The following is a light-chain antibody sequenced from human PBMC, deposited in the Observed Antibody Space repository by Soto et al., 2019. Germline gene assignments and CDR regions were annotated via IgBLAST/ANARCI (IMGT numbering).Light chain of an antibody. CDR3: GAWDRSLSAGV. J-gene: IGLJ1*01. CDR1: SSNIGSNF. V-gene: IGLV1-51*02. CDR2: EDN. Sequence: SVLRQPPTMSAAPGQAVTISCSGSSSNIGSNFVSWYQQVPGKAPKLLIYEDNKRPSGIPDRFSGSKSGTSATLGITGLQTGDEADYYCGAWDRSLSAGVFGTGTKVTVL.